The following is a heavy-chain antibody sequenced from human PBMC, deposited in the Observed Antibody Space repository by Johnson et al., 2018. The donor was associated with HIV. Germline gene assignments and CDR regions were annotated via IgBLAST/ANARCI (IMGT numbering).Heavy chain of an antibody. D-gene: IGHD3-10*01. Sequence: QVQLVESGGGVVQPGRSLRLSCVASGFTFSSYGMHWVRQAPGKGLEWVAVISYDGRNKDYAESVMGRFTVSRDNSKNTLHLHMNSLRAEDTAVYYSAKGSYYYTSWSHYNGKTFDSWCQGTMVTVSS. CDR2: ISYDGRNK. CDR1: GFTFSSYG. CDR3: AKGSYYYTSWSHYNGKTFDS. J-gene: IGHJ3*02. V-gene: IGHV3-30*18.